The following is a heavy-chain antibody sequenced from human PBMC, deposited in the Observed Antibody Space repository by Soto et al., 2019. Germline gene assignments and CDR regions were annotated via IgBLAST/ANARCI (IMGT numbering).Heavy chain of an antibody. D-gene: IGHD4-4*01. Sequence: SETLSLTCAVYGGSFSGYYWSWIRQPPGKGLEWIGEINHSGSTNYNPSLKSRVTISVDTSKNQFSLKLSSVTAADTAVYYCARRGLGDYSTYAGPRVRSYYYGVDVWGQGTTVTVSS. CDR3: ARRGLGDYSTYAGPRVRSYYYGVDV. J-gene: IGHJ6*02. V-gene: IGHV4-34*01. CDR2: INHSGST. CDR1: GGSFSGYY.